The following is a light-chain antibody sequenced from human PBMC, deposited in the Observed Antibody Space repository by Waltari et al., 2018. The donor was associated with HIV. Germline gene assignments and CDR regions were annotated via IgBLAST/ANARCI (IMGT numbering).Light chain of an antibody. CDR1: QSLLHSNGYNY. CDR3: MQSLQTPT. J-gene: IGKJ4*01. Sequence: DIVMTQSPLSLPVTPGEPASISCRSSQSLLHSNGYNYLDWYLQKPGQSPKLLIYLSSNRAAWVPDRFSGSGSGTDFTLKISRVEAEDVGVYYCMQSLQTPTFGGGTKVEIK. CDR2: LSS. V-gene: IGKV2-28*01.